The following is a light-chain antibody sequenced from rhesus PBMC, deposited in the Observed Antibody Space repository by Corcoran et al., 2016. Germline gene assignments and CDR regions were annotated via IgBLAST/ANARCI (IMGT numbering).Light chain of an antibody. J-gene: IGKJ1*01. CDR1: QGIKSY. CDR3: LQHNSDPPWT. Sequence: DIQMTQSPSSLSASVGDTVTITCRASQGIKSYLNWFQQKPGKAPKLLIYAAYSLESGVPTRFSGSGSGKDFTLHISSMQTEDFAVYYCLQHNSDPPWTFGQGTKVEIK. V-gene: IGKV1-28*03. CDR2: AAY.